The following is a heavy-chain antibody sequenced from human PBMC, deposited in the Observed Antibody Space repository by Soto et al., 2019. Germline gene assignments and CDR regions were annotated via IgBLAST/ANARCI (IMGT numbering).Heavy chain of an antibody. D-gene: IGHD3-10*01. CDR1: GYMFTYYH. V-gene: IGHV1-46*01. CDR3: AREPKESFYFDY. Sequence: ASVKVSCKASGYMFTYYHVHWVRQAPGQGLEWLGIIRPSGINTGYAQGFQGRVTVTRDTSTSTANMELASLTSEDTAVYYCAREPKESFYFDYWGQGTLVTVSS. CDR2: IRPSGINT. J-gene: IGHJ4*02.